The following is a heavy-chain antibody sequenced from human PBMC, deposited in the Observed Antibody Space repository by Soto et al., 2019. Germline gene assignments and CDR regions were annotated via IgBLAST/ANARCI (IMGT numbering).Heavy chain of an antibody. V-gene: IGHV4-30-4*01. D-gene: IGHD4-4*01. CDR2: IYYSGST. CDR3: AREWMTTVTTPLYYYYGMDV. CDR1: GGSISSGDYY. Sequence: SETLSLTCTVSGGSISSGDYYWSWIRQPPGKGLEWIGYIYYSGSTYYNPSLKSRVTISVDTSKNQFSLKLSSVTAADTAVYYCAREWMTTVTTPLYYYYGMDVWGQGTTVTVSS. J-gene: IGHJ6*02.